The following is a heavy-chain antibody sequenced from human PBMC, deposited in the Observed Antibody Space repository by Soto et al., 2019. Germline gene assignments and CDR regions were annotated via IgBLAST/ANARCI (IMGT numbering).Heavy chain of an antibody. CDR2: ISVSDAFI. J-gene: IGHJ4*02. CDR3: TRETVAGITGLDY. Sequence: EVQLLESGGDLVQPGGSLRLSCAGSGFNVGAFAVNCVRQAPGKGLEWVSGISVSDAFIYYADSVRGRFSISRDASENILYLQMNSLRVDDTALYYCTRETVAGITGLDYWGPGTLVTVSS. D-gene: IGHD1-20*01. V-gene: IGHV3-23*01. CDR1: GFNVGAFA.